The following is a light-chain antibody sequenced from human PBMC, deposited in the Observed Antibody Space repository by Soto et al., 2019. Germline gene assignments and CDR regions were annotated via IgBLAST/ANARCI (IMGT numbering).Light chain of an antibody. CDR2: EVN. V-gene: IGLV2-14*01. CDR3: TSYTSASTRI. CDR1: SSDIGAYNY. Sequence: QLVLTQPASVSGSPGQSITVSCTGTSSDIGAYNYVSWYQQYPGKAPTLMIYEVNIRPSGVSPRFSGSKSGNTASLTISGLQAEDEADYYCTSYTSASTRIFGTGTKVTVL. J-gene: IGLJ1*01.